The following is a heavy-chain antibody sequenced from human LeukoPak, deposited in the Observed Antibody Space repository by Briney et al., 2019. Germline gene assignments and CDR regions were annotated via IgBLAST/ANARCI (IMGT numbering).Heavy chain of an antibody. CDR2: ISYDGSNK. V-gene: IGHV3-30*18. CDR1: GFTFSSYG. Sequence: GRSLRLSCAASGFTFSSYGMHWVRQAPGKGLEWVAVISYDGSNKYYADSVKGRFTISRDNSKNTLYLQMNSLRAEDTAVYYCAKDKEFGSGWYFFDYWGQGTLVTVSS. J-gene: IGHJ4*02. D-gene: IGHD6-19*01. CDR3: AKDKEFGSGWYFFDY.